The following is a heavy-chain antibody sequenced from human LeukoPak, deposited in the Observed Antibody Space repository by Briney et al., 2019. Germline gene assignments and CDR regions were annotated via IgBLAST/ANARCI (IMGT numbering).Heavy chain of an antibody. CDR3: ARDLGGYPFFMDA. J-gene: IGHJ6*03. V-gene: IGHV4-39*07. Sequence: SETLSLTCSVSGGSLRSDRHNWAWVRQSADKGLEHIGSLDETGSPYYNPPLKSRVTISVDTSNKQFSLNLTSVTAADTAVYYCARDLGGYPFFMDAWGKGITVIVSS. CDR2: LDETGSP. D-gene: IGHD2-15*01. CDR1: GGSLRSDRHN.